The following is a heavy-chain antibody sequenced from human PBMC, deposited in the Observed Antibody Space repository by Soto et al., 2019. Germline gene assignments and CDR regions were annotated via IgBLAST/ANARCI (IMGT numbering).Heavy chain of an antibody. CDR1: GFTFSSYG. CDR3: AKADYYDSSGHDY. J-gene: IGHJ4*02. V-gene: IGHV3-30*18. Sequence: GGSLRLSCAASGFTFSSYGMHWVRQAPGKGLEWVAVISYDGSNKYYADSVKGRFTISRDNSKNTLYLQMNSLRAEDTAVYYCAKADYYDSSGHDYWGQGTLVTVSS. CDR2: ISYDGSNK. D-gene: IGHD3-22*01.